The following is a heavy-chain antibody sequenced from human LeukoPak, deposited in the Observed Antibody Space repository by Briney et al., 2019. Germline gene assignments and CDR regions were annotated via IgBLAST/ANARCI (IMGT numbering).Heavy chain of an antibody. CDR2: ISSDGSTT. CDR3: VVYGER. D-gene: IGHD4-17*01. CDR1: GFTFSSYW. V-gene: IGHV3-74*01. Sequence: GGSLRLSCAASGFTFSSYWMHWVRQAPGKGLVWVSRISSDGSTTSYADSVKGRFTISRDNAKNTLYLQMNSLRAEDTAVYYCVVYGERWGQGTLVTVSS. J-gene: IGHJ4*02.